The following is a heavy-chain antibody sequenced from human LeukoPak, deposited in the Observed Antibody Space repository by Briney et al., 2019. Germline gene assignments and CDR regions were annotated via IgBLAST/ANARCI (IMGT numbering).Heavy chain of an antibody. CDR3: TREQLNYFGS. J-gene: IGHJ4*02. D-gene: IGHD2-2*01. V-gene: IGHV6-1*01. CDR1: GDAVSTNSAA. Sequence: SQTLSLTCALSGDAVSTNSAAWNWIRQSPSRGLEWLGRTYYRSKWYYDYAVSLKSRMTIYSDTSKNQVSLQLNSVTPEDTALYYCTREQLNYFGSWGQGTLVTVSS. CDR2: TYYRSKWYY.